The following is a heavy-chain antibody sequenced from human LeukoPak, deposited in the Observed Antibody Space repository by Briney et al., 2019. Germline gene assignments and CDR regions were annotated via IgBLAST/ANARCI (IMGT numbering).Heavy chain of an antibody. CDR3: AVSRYSSSWYRGPWDY. D-gene: IGHD6-13*01. J-gene: IGHJ4*02. V-gene: IGHV4-59*01. CDR2: IYYSGST. CDR1: GGSISSYY. Sequence: PSETLSLTCTVSGGSISSYYWSWIRQPPGKGLEWIGYIYYSGSTNYNPSLKSRVTISVDTSKNQFSLKLSSVTAADTAVYYCAVSRYSSSWYRGPWDYWGQGTLVTVSS.